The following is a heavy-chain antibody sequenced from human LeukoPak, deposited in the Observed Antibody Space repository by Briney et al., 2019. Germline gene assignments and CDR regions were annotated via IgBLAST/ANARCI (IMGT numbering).Heavy chain of an antibody. Sequence: GGSLRRSCAASGFTFSSYGMHWVRQAPGKGLEWVAVIWYDGSNKYYADYVKGRFTISRNNSKNTLDLQMNSLRAEDTAVYYCARGDGSGGNGYWGQGTLVTVSS. CDR2: IWYDGSNK. CDR1: GFTFSSYG. CDR3: ARGDGSGGNGY. V-gene: IGHV3-33*01. J-gene: IGHJ4*02. D-gene: IGHD3-10*01.